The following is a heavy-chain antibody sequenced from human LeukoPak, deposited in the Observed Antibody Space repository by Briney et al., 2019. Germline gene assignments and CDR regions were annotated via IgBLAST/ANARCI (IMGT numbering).Heavy chain of an antibody. Sequence: GASVKVSCKASGGTFSSYAISWVRQAPGQGLEWMGGIIPIFGTANYAQKFQGRVTITADESTSTAYMELSSLRSEDTAVYYCARGLEYSSSSLQDYWGQGTLVTVSS. D-gene: IGHD6-6*01. CDR1: GGTFSSYA. V-gene: IGHV1-69*13. CDR2: IIPIFGTA. CDR3: ARGLEYSSSSLQDY. J-gene: IGHJ4*02.